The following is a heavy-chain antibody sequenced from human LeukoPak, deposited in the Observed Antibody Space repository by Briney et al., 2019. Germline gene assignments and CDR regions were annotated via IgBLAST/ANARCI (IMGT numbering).Heavy chain of an antibody. Sequence: GGSLRLSCAASGFTFSSYSMNWVRQAPGKGLEWVSSVSSSSSYIYYADSVKGRFTISRDNAKNSLYLQMNSLRAEDTAVYYCARVQYYDFWSGYYSLRSFDYWGQGTLVTVSS. J-gene: IGHJ4*02. CDR2: VSSSSSYI. V-gene: IGHV3-21*01. D-gene: IGHD3-3*01. CDR3: ARVQYYDFWSGYYSLRSFDY. CDR1: GFTFSSYS.